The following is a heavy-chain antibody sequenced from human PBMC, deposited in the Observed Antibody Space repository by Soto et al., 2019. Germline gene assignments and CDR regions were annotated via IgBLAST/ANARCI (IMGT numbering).Heavy chain of an antibody. CDR1: GFTFSSYS. D-gene: IGHD3-22*01. CDR2: ISSSSSYI. V-gene: IGHV3-21*01. Sequence: PREAMRLSRAASGFTFSSYSMNWVRQAPGKRQEWVSSISSSSSYIYYADSVKGRFTISRDNAKNSLYLQMNSLRAEDTAVYYCACEAMLSRNYYDCRGRFRHAFDIWGQGSLV. CDR3: ACEAMLSRNYYDCRGRFRHAFDI. J-gene: IGHJ3*02.